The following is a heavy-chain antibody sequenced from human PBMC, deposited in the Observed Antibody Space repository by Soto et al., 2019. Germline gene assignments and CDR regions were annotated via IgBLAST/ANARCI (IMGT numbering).Heavy chain of an antibody. CDR1: GGTFSSYA. CDR2: IIPIFGTA. Sequence: QVQLVQSGAEVKKPGSSVKVSCKASGGTFSSYAISWVRQAPGQGLEWMGGIIPIFGTANYAQKFQGRVTITADESTSTDYMELSSLRSEDTAVYYCARDLRYYYDSSGYKLGWFDPWGQGTLVTVSS. J-gene: IGHJ5*02. CDR3: ARDLRYYYDSSGYKLGWFDP. D-gene: IGHD3-22*01. V-gene: IGHV1-69*01.